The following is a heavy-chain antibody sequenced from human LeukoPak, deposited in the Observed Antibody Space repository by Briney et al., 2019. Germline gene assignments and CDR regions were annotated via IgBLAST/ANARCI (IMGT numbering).Heavy chain of an antibody. D-gene: IGHD1-26*01. CDR2: ISSNGGST. CDR3: ARDREGATDY. Sequence: PGGSLRLSCAASGFTFSSYAMHWVRQAPGKGLEYVSAISSNGGSTYYANSVKGRFTISRENSKNTLYLQMGSLRAEDMAVYYCARDREGATDYWGQGTLVTVSS. J-gene: IGHJ4*02. V-gene: IGHV3-64*01. CDR1: GFTFSSYA.